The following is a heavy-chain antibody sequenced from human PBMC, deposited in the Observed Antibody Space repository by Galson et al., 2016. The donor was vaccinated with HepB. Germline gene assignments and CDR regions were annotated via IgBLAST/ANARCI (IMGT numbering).Heavy chain of an antibody. CDR1: GFSISIYS. CDR2: ISSNGGST. V-gene: IGHV3-64*01. Sequence: SLRLSCAASGFSISIYSMTWVRQAPGKGLEYVSAISSNGGSTYYANSVKGRFTISRDNSKNTLYLQMGSLRAEDMAVYYCARSLTLYCISTTCYGNYYGMDVWGQGTTVTVSS. D-gene: IGHD2-2*01. CDR3: ARSLTLYCISTTCYGNYYGMDV. J-gene: IGHJ6*02.